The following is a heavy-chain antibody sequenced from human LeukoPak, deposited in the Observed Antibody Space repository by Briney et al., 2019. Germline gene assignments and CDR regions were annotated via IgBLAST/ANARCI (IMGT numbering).Heavy chain of an antibody. V-gene: IGHV1-46*01. CDR1: GYTFTSYY. D-gene: IGHD2-2*01. Sequence: GASVKVSCKASGYTFTSYYMHWVRQAPGQGLEWKGIINPSGGSTSYAQKFQGRVTMTRDTSTSTVYMELSSLRSEDTAVYYCARAIGCSSTSCPYTYYYYGMDVWGKGTTVTVSS. CDR3: ARAIGCSSTSCPYTYYYYGMDV. J-gene: IGHJ6*04. CDR2: INPSGGST.